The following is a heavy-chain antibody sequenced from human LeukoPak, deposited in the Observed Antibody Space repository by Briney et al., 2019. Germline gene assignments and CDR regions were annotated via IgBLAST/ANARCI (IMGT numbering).Heavy chain of an antibody. CDR3: ARLGNVAAAGFDP. CDR1: GYTFTGYY. CDR2: TNPNSGGT. Sequence: ASVKVSCKASGYTFTGYYMHWVRQAPGQGLEGMGWTNPNSGGTNYAQKFQGWVTMIRDTSISTAYMELSRLRSDDTAVYYCARLGNVAAAGFDPWGQGTLVTVSS. D-gene: IGHD4-23*01. J-gene: IGHJ5*02. V-gene: IGHV1-2*04.